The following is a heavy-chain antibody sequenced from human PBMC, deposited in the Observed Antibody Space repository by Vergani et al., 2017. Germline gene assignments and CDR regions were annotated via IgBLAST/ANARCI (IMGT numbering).Heavy chain of an antibody. V-gene: IGHV3-23*04. D-gene: IGHD2-2*01. CDR3: VVVPAASPRELKYNYYYGMDV. Sequence: EVQLVESGGGLVQPGGSLRLSCAASGFTFSSYAMSWVRQAPGKGLEWVSAISGSGGSTYYADSVKGRFTISRDNSKNTLYLQMNSLRAEDTAVYYCVVVPAASPRELKYNYYYGMDVWGQGTTVTVSS. J-gene: IGHJ6*02. CDR1: GFTFSSYA. CDR2: ISGSGGST.